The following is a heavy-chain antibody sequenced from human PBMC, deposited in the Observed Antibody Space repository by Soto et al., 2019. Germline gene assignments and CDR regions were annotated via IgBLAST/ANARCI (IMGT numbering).Heavy chain of an antibody. V-gene: IGHV4-39*01. J-gene: IGHJ3*02. CDR3: ASHLDGSSWEDAFDI. CDR1: GGSISSSSYY. CDR2: IYYSGST. D-gene: IGHD6-13*01. Sequence: QLQLQESGPGLVKPSETLSLTCTVSGGSISSSSYYWGWIRQPPGKGLDWIGSIYYSGSTYYNPSLKSRVTISVDTSKNQFSLKLSSVTAADTAVYYCASHLDGSSWEDAFDIWGQGTMVTVSS.